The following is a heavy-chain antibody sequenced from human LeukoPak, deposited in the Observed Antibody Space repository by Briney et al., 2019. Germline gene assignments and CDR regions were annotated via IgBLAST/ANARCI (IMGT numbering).Heavy chain of an antibody. CDR1: GGSFSGYY. CDR3: ARADLYQGFDY. J-gene: IGHJ4*02. V-gene: IGHV4-34*01. CDR2: INHSGST. D-gene: IGHD2-2*01. Sequence: KPSETLSLACAVYGGSFSGYYWSWIRQPPGKGLEWIGEINHSGSTNYNPSLKSRATISVDTSKNQFSLKLSSVTAADTAVYYCARADLYQGFDYWGQGTLVTVSS.